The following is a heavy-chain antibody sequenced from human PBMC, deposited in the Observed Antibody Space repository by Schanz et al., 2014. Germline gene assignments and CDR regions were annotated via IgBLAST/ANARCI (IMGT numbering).Heavy chain of an antibody. D-gene: IGHD6-13*01. CDR2: IVPIAGIT. Sequence: QVQLVQSGAEVKKPGASVKVSCKASGYTFSSYGINWVRQAPGQGLEWMGRIVPIAGITNYAQRFQGRVTMTTDTSTSTAYMELRSLRSDDTAVYYCARDGVDAAAGGNYWGQGTLVTVSS. J-gene: IGHJ4*02. CDR3: ARDGVDAAAGGNY. V-gene: IGHV1-18*01. CDR1: GYTFSSYG.